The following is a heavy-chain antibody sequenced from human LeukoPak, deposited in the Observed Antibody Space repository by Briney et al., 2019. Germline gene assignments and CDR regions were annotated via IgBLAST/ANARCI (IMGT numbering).Heavy chain of an antibody. V-gene: IGHV3-15*01. D-gene: IGHD3-22*01. CDR1: GFTCSNAW. Sequence: GGSLRLSCAASGFTCSNAWMSWVRQAPGKGLEWVGRIKSKTDGGTTDYAAPVKGRFTISRDDSKNTLYPQMNSLKTEDTAVYYCTTEETYYYDSSGYSADYWGQGTLVTVSS. J-gene: IGHJ4*02. CDR3: TTEETYYYDSSGYSADY. CDR2: IKSKTDGGTT.